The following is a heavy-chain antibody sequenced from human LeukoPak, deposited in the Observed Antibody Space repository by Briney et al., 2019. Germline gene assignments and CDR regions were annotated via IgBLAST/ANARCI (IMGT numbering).Heavy chain of an antibody. V-gene: IGHV1-69*13. D-gene: IGHD4-17*01. Sequence: SVKVSFKASGGTFSIYAISWVRQAPGQGLEWMGGIIPIFGTANYAQKFQGRVTITADESTSTAYMELSSLRPEDTAVYYCARDRGEYGDYDPYYYYGMDVWGQGTTVTASS. CDR1: GGTFSIYA. CDR2: IIPIFGTA. J-gene: IGHJ6*02. CDR3: ARDRGEYGDYDPYYYYGMDV.